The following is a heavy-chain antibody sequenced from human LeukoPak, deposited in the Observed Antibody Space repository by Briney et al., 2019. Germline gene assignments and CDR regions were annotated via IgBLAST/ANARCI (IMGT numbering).Heavy chain of an antibody. V-gene: IGHV4-31*03. J-gene: IGHJ6*02. CDR1: GGSISSGGYY. D-gene: IGHD6-13*01. CDR2: IYYSGST. CDR3: ASLPTGYSSSWQTRQNYYCYGMDV. Sequence: SQTLSLTCTVSGGSISSGGYYWSWIRQHPGKGLEWIGYIYYSGSTYYNPSLKSRVTISVDTSKNQFSLKLSSVTAADTAVYYCASLPTGYSSSWQTRQNYYCYGMDVWGQGTTVTVSS.